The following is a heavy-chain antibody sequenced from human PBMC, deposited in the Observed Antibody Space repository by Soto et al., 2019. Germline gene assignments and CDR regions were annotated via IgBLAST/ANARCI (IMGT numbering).Heavy chain of an antibody. D-gene: IGHD7-27*01. Sequence: QLQLQESGPGLVKPSETLSLTCTVSGGSISSSSYYWGWIRQPPGKGLEWIGSIYYSGSTYYNPSLKSRGTMSVDTSKNHFSLKLSSVTAADTAVYYCATDPYWGNGVFDYWGQGTLVTVSS. J-gene: IGHJ4*02. CDR1: GGSISSSSYY. V-gene: IGHV4-39*01. CDR3: ATDPYWGNGVFDY. CDR2: IYYSGST.